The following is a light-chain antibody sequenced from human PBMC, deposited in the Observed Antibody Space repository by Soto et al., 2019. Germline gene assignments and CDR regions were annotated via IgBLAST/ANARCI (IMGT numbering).Light chain of an antibody. CDR2: DAS. Sequence: DIQMTQSPATLSASVGDSVTITCRASQSISHWLAWYQQKPGKAPKFLIYDASSLKSGVPSRFSGSGSGTEFTLTISSLQPDDFATYYCQQYDSVLGTFGPGTKVDIK. CDR3: QQYDSVLGT. CDR1: QSISHW. V-gene: IGKV1-5*01. J-gene: IGKJ1*01.